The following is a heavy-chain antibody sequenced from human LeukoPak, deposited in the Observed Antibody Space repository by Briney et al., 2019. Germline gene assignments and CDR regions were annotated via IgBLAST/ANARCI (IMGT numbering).Heavy chain of an antibody. D-gene: IGHD3-22*01. CDR1: GFTFSSYA. Sequence: PGGSLRLSCAASGFTFSSYAMSWVRQAPGKGLEWVSAISGSGGSTYYADSVKGRFTISRDNSKNTLYLQMNSLRAEDTAVYYCAKDVRYYYDSSGYHPDAIDIWGQGTMVTVSS. CDR2: ISGSGGST. J-gene: IGHJ3*02. CDR3: AKDVRYYYDSSGYHPDAIDI. V-gene: IGHV3-23*01.